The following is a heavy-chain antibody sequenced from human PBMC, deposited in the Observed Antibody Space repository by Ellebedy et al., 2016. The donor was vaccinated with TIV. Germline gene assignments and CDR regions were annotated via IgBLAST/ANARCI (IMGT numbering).Heavy chain of an antibody. Sequence: GGSLRLSXGASGFTFSDYYMSWIRQAPGKGLEWVSYISSSGSTIYYADSVKGRFTISRDNAKNSLYLQMNSLRAEDTAVYYCARDLLEWSYYFDYWGQGTLVTVSS. V-gene: IGHV3-11*01. CDR1: GFTFSDYY. D-gene: IGHD3-3*01. CDR3: ARDLLEWSYYFDY. CDR2: ISSSGSTI. J-gene: IGHJ4*02.